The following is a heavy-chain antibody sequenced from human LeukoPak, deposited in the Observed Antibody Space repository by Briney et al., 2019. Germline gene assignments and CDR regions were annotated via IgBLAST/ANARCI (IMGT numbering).Heavy chain of an antibody. CDR2: ISSRSSYI. CDR3: ARGTSGGSWSH. Sequence: GGSLRLSCAASVFTFSSYSMNWVRQAPGKGLEWVSSISSRSSYIYYADSVKGRFTISRDNAKNSLYLQTNSLRAEDTAVYYCARGTSGGSWSHWGQGTLVTVSS. J-gene: IGHJ1*01. D-gene: IGHD2-15*01. V-gene: IGHV3-21*01. CDR1: VFTFSSYS.